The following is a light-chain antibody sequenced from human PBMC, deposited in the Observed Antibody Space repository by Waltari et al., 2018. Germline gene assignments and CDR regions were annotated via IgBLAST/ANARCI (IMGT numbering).Light chain of an antibody. CDR2: DVS. CDR1: QDVTNH. V-gene: IGKV1-12*01. J-gene: IGKJ1*01. Sequence: DTQMTQSPSSVSAYVGDRVTITCRASQDVTNHLAWFQQKPGRAPKVLIFDVSTLQNGVPSRFSGSGSGTEFSLTISSLQPEDFATYYCQQCDNLPPTFGQGTKVEIK. CDR3: QQCDNLPPT.